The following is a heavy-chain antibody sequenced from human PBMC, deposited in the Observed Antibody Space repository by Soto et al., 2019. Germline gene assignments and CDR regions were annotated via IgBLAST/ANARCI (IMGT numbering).Heavy chain of an antibody. D-gene: IGHD2-21*01. Sequence: EVPLSESGGGLVQPGGSLRVSCAASGFTFSTYAMSWVRQAPGKGLEWVSAIGGSAESAYYGDSVKGRFTISRDNSKNTVYLQMSSLRAEGSSVDYWAVHCGTSSCSDWGQGALVTVSS. CDR2: IGGSAESA. V-gene: IGHV3-23*01. CDR3: AVHCGTSSCSD. J-gene: IGHJ4*02. CDR1: GFTFSTYA.